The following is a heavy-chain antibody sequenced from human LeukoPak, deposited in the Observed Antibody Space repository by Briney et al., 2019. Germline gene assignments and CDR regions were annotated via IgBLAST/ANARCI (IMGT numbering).Heavy chain of an antibody. CDR1: GGSFSGYY. J-gene: IGHJ5*02. Sequence: SETLSLTCAVYGGSFSGYYWSWIRQPPGKGLEWIGEINHSGSTNYNASLKSRVTISVDTSKNQFSLRMSSVTAADTAVYYCAPRGDIEHSYGYGKWFDPWGQGTRVTVSS. V-gene: IGHV4-34*01. CDR2: INHSGST. D-gene: IGHD5-18*01. CDR3: APRGDIEHSYGYGKWFDP.